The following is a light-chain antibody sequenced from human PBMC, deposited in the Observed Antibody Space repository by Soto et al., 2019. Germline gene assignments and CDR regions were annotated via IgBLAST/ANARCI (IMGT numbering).Light chain of an antibody. V-gene: IGKV1-5*03. CDR3: QQYNNFSWT. CDR1: QSISSS. Sequence: DIQMTQSPSTLSASLGDRVTITCRASQSISSSLAWYQQKPGKAPKLLIYKASSLESGVPSRFRGSGSGTEFTLTISSLQPDDFATYYCQQYNNFSWTFGQGTKVDIK. CDR2: KAS. J-gene: IGKJ1*01.